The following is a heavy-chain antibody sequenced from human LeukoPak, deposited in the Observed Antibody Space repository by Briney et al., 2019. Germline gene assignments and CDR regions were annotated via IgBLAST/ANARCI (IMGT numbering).Heavy chain of an antibody. D-gene: IGHD6-13*01. CDR1: GYSFTSYW. J-gene: IGHJ4*02. CDR3: ARRSVAAAGTRGFDY. Sequence: GESLKISCKGSGYSFTSYWIGWVCQMPGKGLEWMGIIYPGDSDTRYSPSFQGQVTISADKSISTAYLQWSSLKASDTAMYYCARRSVAAAGTRGFDYWGQGTLVTVSS. V-gene: IGHV5-51*01. CDR2: IYPGDSDT.